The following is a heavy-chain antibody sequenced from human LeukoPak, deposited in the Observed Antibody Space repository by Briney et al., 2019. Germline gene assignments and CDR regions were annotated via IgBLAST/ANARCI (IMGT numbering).Heavy chain of an antibody. Sequence: SSETLSLTCAVYGGSFSGYYWSWIRQPPGKGLEWIGEINHSGSTNYNPSLKSRVTISVDTSKNQFSLKLSSVTAADMAVYYCARVELRYWQNWGQGTLVTVSS. CDR2: INHSGST. D-gene: IGHD3-9*01. V-gene: IGHV4-34*01. J-gene: IGHJ4*02. CDR3: ARVELRYWQN. CDR1: GGSFSGYY.